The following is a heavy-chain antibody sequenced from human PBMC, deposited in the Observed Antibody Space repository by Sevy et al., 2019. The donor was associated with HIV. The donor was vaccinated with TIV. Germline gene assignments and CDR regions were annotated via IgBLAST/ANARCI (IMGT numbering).Heavy chain of an antibody. CDR1: GFTFSNAW. CDR2: IKSKTDGGTT. CDR3: TTESSGWYYFDY. Sequence: GGSLRLSCAASGFTFSNAWMSWVRQAPGKGLEWVGRIKSKTDGGTTDYAAPVKGRFTISRDDSKNTLYLQMNSLKTEGTGVYYCTTESSGWYYFDYWGQGTLVTVSS. J-gene: IGHJ4*02. V-gene: IGHV3-15*01. D-gene: IGHD6-19*01.